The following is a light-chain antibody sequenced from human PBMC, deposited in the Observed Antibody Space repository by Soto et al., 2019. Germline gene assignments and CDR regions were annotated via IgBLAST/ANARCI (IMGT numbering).Light chain of an antibody. Sequence: EIVLTQSPGTLSLSPGERATLSCRASQRVSSSFLAWYQQKPGQAPRLLIYGASSRATGIPDRFDGSGSGTAFTLTISRLEPEDFAVYYCLQYGSSPYTFGQGTKLEIK. J-gene: IGKJ2*01. CDR2: GAS. CDR3: LQYGSSPYT. CDR1: QRVSSSF. V-gene: IGKV3-20*01.